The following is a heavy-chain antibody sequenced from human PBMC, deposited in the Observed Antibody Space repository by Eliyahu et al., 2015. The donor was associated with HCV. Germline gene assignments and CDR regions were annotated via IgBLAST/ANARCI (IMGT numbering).Heavy chain of an antibody. J-gene: IGHJ4*02. CDR3: TRAQHSDAWSRFAS. CDR2: FSTSDDAA. V-gene: IGHV3-23*01. D-gene: IGHD6-19*01. CDR1: GFTFTSYS. Sequence: EVQLLESGGGLVQPGGSLRLSCVASGFTFTSYSMAWVRQSPGKGLGWVASFSTSDDAAYYADSVRGRFIISRDDSKSTLWLQMNSLRADDSALYYCTRAQHSDAWSRFASWGQGTRVTVSS.